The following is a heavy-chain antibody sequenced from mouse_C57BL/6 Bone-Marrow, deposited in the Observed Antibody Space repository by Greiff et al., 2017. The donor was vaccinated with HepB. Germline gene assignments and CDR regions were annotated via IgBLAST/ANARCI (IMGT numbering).Heavy chain of an antibody. CDR3: TTAPDYYGRNY. Sequence: VQLQQSGAELVRPGASVKLSCTASGFNIKDDYMHWVKQRPEQGLEWIGWIDPENGDTEYASKFQGKATITADTSSNTAYLQLSSLTSEDTAVYYCTTAPDYYGRNYWGQGTTRTVSS. J-gene: IGHJ2*01. CDR2: IDPENGDT. V-gene: IGHV14-4*01. D-gene: IGHD1-1*01. CDR1: GFNIKDDY.